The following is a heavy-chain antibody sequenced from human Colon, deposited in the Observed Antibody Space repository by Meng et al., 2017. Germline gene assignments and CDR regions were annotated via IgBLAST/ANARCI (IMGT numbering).Heavy chain of an antibody. Sequence: VPLHESGPGLVQSSGTLSLTCAVSGGSNTNINWWSRGRQPPGKGLEWIGQTYGSVNTAYNPSLKSRVTISVDKSKNQLSLTLSSVTAADTAVYYCAKNGAYCLEYWGQGILVTVSS. CDR3: AKNGAYCLEY. CDR1: GGSNTNINW. CDR2: TYGSVNT. J-gene: IGHJ4*02. V-gene: IGHV4-4*02. D-gene: IGHD2-8*02.